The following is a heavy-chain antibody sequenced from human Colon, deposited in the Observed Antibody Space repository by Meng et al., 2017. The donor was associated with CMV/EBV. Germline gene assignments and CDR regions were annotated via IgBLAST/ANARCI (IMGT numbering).Heavy chain of an antibody. V-gene: IGHV4-59*11. CDR2: VYYSGNA. Sequence: SETLSLTCTVSGESMRSHYWSWIRQPPGMGLEWMGHVYYSGNATYSPSLRSRVSIPVDMSKNQFSLKVRSVTAADTAMYFCARGLGHASNNSHDYWGQG. J-gene: IGHJ4*02. D-gene: IGHD5-24*01. CDR3: ARGLGHASNNSHDY. CDR1: GESMRSHY.